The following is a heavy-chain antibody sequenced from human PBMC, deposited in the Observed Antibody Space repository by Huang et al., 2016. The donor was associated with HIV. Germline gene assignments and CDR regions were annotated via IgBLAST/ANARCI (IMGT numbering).Heavy chain of an antibody. V-gene: IGHV5-51*03. D-gene: IGHD5-18*01. CDR1: GFSFTNYW. Sequence: EVQLVQSGAEVKKPGESLKISCKGSGFSFTNYWIGWVRQMPGKGLEGMGFSYPGDSDTTYSPSFQGQVTISADKSINTAYLQWSSLKASDTAMYYCARPLLGYSYGYYFDYWGQGTLVTVSS. J-gene: IGHJ4*02. CDR2: SYPGDSDT. CDR3: ARPLLGYSYGYYFDY.